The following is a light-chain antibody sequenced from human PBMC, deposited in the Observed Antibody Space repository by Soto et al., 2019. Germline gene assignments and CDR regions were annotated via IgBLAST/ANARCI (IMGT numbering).Light chain of an antibody. V-gene: IGKV4-1*01. CDR2: WAS. CDR3: QQYYSAPLT. J-gene: IGKJ4*01. Sequence: DFVMKQSPDSLAVSLGERATVNCKSSQSVFYSSNNKNYLAWYQQKPGQPPKLLINWASTRESGVPDRFSGSGSGTDFTLTISSLQAEDVAVYYCQQYYSAPLTFGGGTKVEIK. CDR1: QSVFYSSNNKNY.